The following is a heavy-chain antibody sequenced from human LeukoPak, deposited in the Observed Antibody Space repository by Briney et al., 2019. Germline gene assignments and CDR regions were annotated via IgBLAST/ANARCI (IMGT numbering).Heavy chain of an antibody. J-gene: IGHJ6*03. CDR1: GRSISPYY. Sequence: SETLSLTCSVSGRSISPYYWSWFRQAPGRGLEWVGYIFSSGAASYKPSLRSRVTISVDTSKNQFSLKLRSVTAADTAVYYCARTTEGYCRGRSCYSYYYYMDVWGKGTTVTVSS. CDR3: ARTTEGYCRGRSCYSYYYYMDV. V-gene: IGHV4-59*01. D-gene: IGHD2-15*01. CDR2: IFSSGAA.